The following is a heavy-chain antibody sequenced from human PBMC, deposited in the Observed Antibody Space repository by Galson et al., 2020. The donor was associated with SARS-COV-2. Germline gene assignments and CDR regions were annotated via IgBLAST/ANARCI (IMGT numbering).Heavy chain of an antibody. D-gene: IGHD3-10*01. Sequence: SQTLSLTCTVSGGSFSNYYWSWIRQHPGKGLEWIGFMYYSGTTNYNPSLKRRVTISVDTSKNHYSLRLTSVTAADTAVYYCARHNIRDELYYGMDVWCQGTTVTVSS. J-gene: IGHJ6*02. CDR2: MYYSGTT. CDR1: GGSFSNYY. CDR3: ARHNIRDELYYGMDV. V-gene: IGHV4-59*08.